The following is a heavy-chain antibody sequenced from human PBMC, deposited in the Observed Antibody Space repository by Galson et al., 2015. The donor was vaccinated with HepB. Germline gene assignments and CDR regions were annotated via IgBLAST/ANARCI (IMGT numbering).Heavy chain of an antibody. J-gene: IGHJ4*02. CDR2: IIPILGIA. Sequence: SVKVSCKASGGTFSSYAISWVRQAPGQGLEWMGRIIPILGIANYAQKFQGRVTITADKSTSTAYMELSSLRSEDTAVYYYARGYCGGDCPFDYWGQGTLVTVSS. D-gene: IGHD2-21*02. CDR3: ARGYCGGDCPFDY. CDR1: GGTFSSYA. V-gene: IGHV1-69*04.